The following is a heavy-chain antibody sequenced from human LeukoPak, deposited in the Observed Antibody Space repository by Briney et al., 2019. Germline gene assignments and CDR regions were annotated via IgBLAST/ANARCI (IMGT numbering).Heavy chain of an antibody. CDR3: ARVKNDYGDYKGAFDI. J-gene: IGHJ3*02. V-gene: IGHV4-61*01. CDR1: GGPIPISTYY. CDR2: IYYSGST. Sequence: SETLSLTCTVSGGPIPISTYYWSWIRQPPGKGLEWIGYIYYSGSTNYNPSLKSRVTISVDTSKNQFSLKLSSVTAADTAVYYCARVKNDYGDYKGAFDIWGQGTMVTVSS. D-gene: IGHD4-17*01.